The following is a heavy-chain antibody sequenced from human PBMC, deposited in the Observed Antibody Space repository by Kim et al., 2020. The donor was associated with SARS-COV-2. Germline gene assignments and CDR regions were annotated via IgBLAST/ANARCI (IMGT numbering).Heavy chain of an antibody. CDR3: ARVFKGYCSGGSCSFYYYYGMDV. CDR1: GGTFSSYA. Sequence: SVKVSCKASGGTFSSYAISWVRQAPGQGLEWMGGIIPIFGTANYAQKFQGRVTITADESTSTAYMELSSLRSEDTAVYYCARVFKGYCSGGSCSFYYYYGMDVWGQGTTVTVSS. J-gene: IGHJ6*02. CDR2: IIPIFGTA. D-gene: IGHD2-15*01. V-gene: IGHV1-69*13.